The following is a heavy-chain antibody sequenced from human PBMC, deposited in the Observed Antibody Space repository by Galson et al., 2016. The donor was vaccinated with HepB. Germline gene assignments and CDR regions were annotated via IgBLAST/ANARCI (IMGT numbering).Heavy chain of an antibody. V-gene: IGHV2-5*04. D-gene: IGHD3-10*01. J-gene: IGHJ4*02. CDR3: VYAYDPDGSGTFDY. Sequence: PALVKPTQTLTLTCTFSGLSLSTTGVGVGWIRQPPGKALDWLAVIYWNDDKRYSPSLKSRLTITKDTSKNQVVLTMTKMDPVDTATYYCVYAYDPDGSGTFDYWGQGTLVTVSS. CDR2: IYWNDDK. CDR1: GLSLSTTGVG.